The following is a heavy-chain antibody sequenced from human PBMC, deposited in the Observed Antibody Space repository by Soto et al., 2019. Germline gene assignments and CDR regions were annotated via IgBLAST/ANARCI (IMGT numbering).Heavy chain of an antibody. CDR1: GVTFTNHG. J-gene: IGHJ4*02. Sequence: QMQLVESGGGVVQPGMSLRLSCADSGVTFTNHGIHWVRQAPGKGPEWVADISYNGIDKWYADSVKGRFTISRDNFGYTAYLQMNGLRVEDTAVYYCASGEGQNGHDTRVDYWGQGTLVTVSS. D-gene: IGHD5-12*01. CDR3: ASGEGQNGHDTRVDY. CDR2: ISYNGIDK. V-gene: IGHV3-30*03.